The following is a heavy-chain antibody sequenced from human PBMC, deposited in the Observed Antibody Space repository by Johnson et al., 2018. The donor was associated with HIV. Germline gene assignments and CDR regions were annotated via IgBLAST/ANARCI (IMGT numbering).Heavy chain of an antibody. CDR3: AKDMVRGF. J-gene: IGHJ3*01. CDR1: GFTFDDYA. V-gene: IGHV3-9*01. Sequence: VQLVESGGGLVQPGRSLRLSCAASGFTFDDYAMHWVRQAPGKGLEWVSGISWNSGSIGYADSVKGRFTISRDNSKNTLYLQMNSLRAEDTAGYYCAKDMVRGFWGQGTMVTVSS. D-gene: IGHD3-10*01. CDR2: ISWNSGSI.